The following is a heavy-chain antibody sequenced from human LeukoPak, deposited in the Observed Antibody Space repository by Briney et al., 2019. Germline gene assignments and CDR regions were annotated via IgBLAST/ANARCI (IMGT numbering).Heavy chain of an antibody. D-gene: IGHD3-10*01. V-gene: IGHV1-18*01. CDR2: ISAYNGNT. Sequence: ASVKVSCKASGYTFTSYGISWVRQAPGQGLEWMGWISAYNGNTNYAQKLQGRVTMTTDTSTSTAYMELRSLRSDDTAVYYCARYFGDYYYYYMDVWGKGTTVTISS. CDR3: ARYFGDYYYYYMDV. CDR1: GYTFTSYG. J-gene: IGHJ6*03.